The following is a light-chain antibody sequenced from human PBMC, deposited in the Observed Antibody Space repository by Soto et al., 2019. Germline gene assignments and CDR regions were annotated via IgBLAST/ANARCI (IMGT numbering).Light chain of an antibody. CDR3: YSADSSGNHGV. CDR2: ADT. CDR1: ALPKKY. J-gene: IGLJ2*01. V-gene: IGLV3-10*01. Sequence: SYELTQPPSVSVSPGQTARITCSGDALPKKYAYWYQQKSGQAPVLVMYADTKRPSGIPERFSGSRSGTMATLTIGGAQVEDEGDYYCYSADSSGNHGVFGGGTKLTVL.